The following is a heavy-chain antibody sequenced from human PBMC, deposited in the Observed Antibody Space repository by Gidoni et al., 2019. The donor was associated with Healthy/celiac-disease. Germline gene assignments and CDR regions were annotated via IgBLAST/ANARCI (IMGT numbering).Heavy chain of an antibody. CDR3: AREDLQSAFDI. CDR1: GFTVSSSY. CDR2: IYSGGST. D-gene: IGHD4-4*01. Sequence: EVQLVESGGGLIQPGGSLRLSCAASGFTVSSSYMSWVRQAPGKGLEWVSVIYSGGSTYYADSVKGRFTISRDDSKNTLYLQMNSLRAEDTAVYYCAREDLQSAFDIWGQGTMVTVSS. V-gene: IGHV3-53*01. J-gene: IGHJ3*02.